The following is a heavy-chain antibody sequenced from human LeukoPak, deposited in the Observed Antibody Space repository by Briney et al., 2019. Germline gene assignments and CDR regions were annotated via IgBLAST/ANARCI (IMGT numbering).Heavy chain of an antibody. Sequence: GRSLRLSCAASGFTFSSYGMHWVRQAPGKGLEWVAVIWYDGSNKYYADSVKGRFTISRDNSKNTLYLQMNSLRDEDTAVYYCGAAGGTGYYYGMDVWGQGTTVTVSS. CDR3: GAAGGTGYYYGMDV. J-gene: IGHJ6*02. D-gene: IGHD6-13*01. V-gene: IGHV3-33*01. CDR1: GFTFSSYG. CDR2: IWYDGSNK.